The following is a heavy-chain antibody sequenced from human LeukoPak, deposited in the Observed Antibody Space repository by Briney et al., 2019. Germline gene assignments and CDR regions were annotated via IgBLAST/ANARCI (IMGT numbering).Heavy chain of an antibody. V-gene: IGHV3-7*03. J-gene: IGHJ4*02. Sequence: PGGSLRLSCAASGFTFSNYWMTWVRQAPGKGLEWVARMKKDGSEKYYVDSVKGRITISRDNTKNSLYLQMDSLRTEDTAVYYCARIGGVLNGYWHSFFDYWGQGTLVTVSS. CDR3: ARIGGVLNGYWHSFFDY. D-gene: IGHD3-9*01. CDR2: MKKDGSEK. CDR1: GFTFSNYW.